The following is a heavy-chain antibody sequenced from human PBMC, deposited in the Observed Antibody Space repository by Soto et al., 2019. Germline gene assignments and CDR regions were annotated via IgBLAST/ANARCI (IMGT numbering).Heavy chain of an antibody. CDR3: ARERPDGARLDP. J-gene: IGHJ5*02. Sequence: PSETLSLTCTVSGGSISNYYWSWIRQPPGKGLELIGYISYSGSTNYNPSLKSRVTISVDTSKNQFSLKLSSVTAADTAVYYCARERPDGARLDPWAQGTLVTGSS. V-gene: IGHV4-59*12. CDR2: ISYSGST. CDR1: GGSISNYY. D-gene: IGHD6-6*01.